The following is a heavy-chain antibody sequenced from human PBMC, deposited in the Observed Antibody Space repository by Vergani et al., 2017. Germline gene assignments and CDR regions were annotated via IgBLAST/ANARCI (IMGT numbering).Heavy chain of an antibody. D-gene: IGHD6-19*01. CDR1: GFSFPGYA. J-gene: IGHJ3*02. CDR2: VSGSSATP. V-gene: IGHV3-23*01. CDR3: AKVGRSEVAGTFGAFDI. Sequence: EVQLLESGGGLVQPGGSLRLSCEASGFSFPGYAMSWVRQAPGKGLEWVSSVSGSSATPYYADSVKGRFIISRDNSKDTLYLQMNSLRAEDTAVYYCAKVGRSEVAGTFGAFDIWGQGTLVTVSS.